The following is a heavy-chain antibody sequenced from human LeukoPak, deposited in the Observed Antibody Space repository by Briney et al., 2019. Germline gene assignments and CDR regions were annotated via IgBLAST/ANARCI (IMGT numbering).Heavy chain of an antibody. D-gene: IGHD3-9*01. Sequence: ASVKVSCKASGYTFITHGLTWVRQAPGQGLEWMGWISAYSGNTIYAQTLQDRLTMTTDTPTSTAYMELRSLRSDDTAVYYCARGRLRYLDWTRAYSDYWGQGTLVTVSS. CDR2: ISAYSGNT. J-gene: IGHJ4*02. CDR3: ARGRLRYLDWTRAYSDY. CDR1: GYTFITHG. V-gene: IGHV1-18*01.